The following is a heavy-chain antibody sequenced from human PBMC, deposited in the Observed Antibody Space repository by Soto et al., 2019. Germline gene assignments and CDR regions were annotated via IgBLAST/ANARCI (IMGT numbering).Heavy chain of an antibody. CDR3: ARGAVAGDYYYYYGMDV. CDR2: ISAYNGNT. Sequence: QVQLVQSGAEVKKPGASVRVSCKASGYTFTSYGISWVRQAPGQGLEWMGWISAYNGNTTYAQILQGRVTMTTDTPTSPAYMELRSLRSDDTAVYFCARGAVAGDYYYYYGMDVWGQGTTVTVSS. J-gene: IGHJ6*02. CDR1: GYTFTSYG. D-gene: IGHD6-19*01. V-gene: IGHV1-18*01.